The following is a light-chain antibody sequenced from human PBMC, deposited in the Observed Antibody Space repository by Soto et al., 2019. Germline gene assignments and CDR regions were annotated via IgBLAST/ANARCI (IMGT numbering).Light chain of an antibody. V-gene: IGLV4-69*01. Sequence: QLVLTQSPSASASLGASVNRTCTLSSGHSNYAIAWHQQQSEKGPRHLMKLNRDGSHSKGDGIPDRFSGSSSGAERDLTISSLQSEDEADYYCQTWGSGIVVFCGGTKLTVL. CDR1: SGHSNYA. J-gene: IGLJ2*01. CDR2: LNRDGSH. CDR3: QTWGSGIVV.